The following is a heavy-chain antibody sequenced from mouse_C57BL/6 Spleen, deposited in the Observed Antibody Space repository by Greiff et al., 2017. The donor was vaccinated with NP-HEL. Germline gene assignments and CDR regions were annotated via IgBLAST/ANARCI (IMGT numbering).Heavy chain of an antibody. V-gene: IGHV5-4*01. CDR3: ARENYSSRFAC. Sequence: EVMLVESGGGLVKPGGSLKLSCAASGFTFSSYAMSWVRQTPEKRLEWVATISDGGSYTYYPDNVKGRFTISRDNAKNNLYLQMSHLKSEDTAMYYCARENYSSRFACWGQGTLVTVSA. CDR1: GFTFSSYA. CDR2: ISDGGSYT. D-gene: IGHD2-12*01. J-gene: IGHJ3*01.